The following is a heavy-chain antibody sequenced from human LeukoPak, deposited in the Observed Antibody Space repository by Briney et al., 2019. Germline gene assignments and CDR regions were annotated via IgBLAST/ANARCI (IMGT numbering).Heavy chain of an antibody. CDR2: ISSSGSTI. CDR1: GFTFSSYS. J-gene: IGHJ5*02. V-gene: IGHV3-48*04. Sequence: GGSLRLSCAASGFTFSSYSMNWVRQAPGKGLEWVSYISSSGSTIYYADSVKGRFTISRDNAKNSLYLQMNSLRAEDTAVYYCARGPTVVVPAAARFDPWGQGTLVTVSS. D-gene: IGHD2-2*01. CDR3: ARGPTVVVPAAARFDP.